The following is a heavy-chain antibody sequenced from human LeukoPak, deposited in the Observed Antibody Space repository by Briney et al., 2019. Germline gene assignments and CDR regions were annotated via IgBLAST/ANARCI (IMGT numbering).Heavy chain of an antibody. CDR1: GYTFTSYD. V-gene: IGHV1-8*01. CDR3: GALEYSGVNY. CDR2: MNPNSGNT. Sequence: ASVKVSCRASGYTFTSYDIDWVRQATGQGLEWMGWMNPNSGNTGYAQKFQGRVTMTRNTSISTAYMELSSLRSADTAVYYCGALEYSGVNYWGQGTLVTVSS. D-gene: IGHD5-12*01. J-gene: IGHJ4*02.